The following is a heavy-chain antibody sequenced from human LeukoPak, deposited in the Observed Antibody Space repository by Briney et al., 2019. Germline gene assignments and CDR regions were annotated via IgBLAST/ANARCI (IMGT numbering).Heavy chain of an antibody. D-gene: IGHD3-9*01. Sequence: GGSLRLSCAASGFTFDDYAMHWVRQAPGKGLEWVSGISWNSGSIGYADSVKGRFTISRDNAKNSLYLQMNSLRVEDTALYYCAKATYYDILTGVRFDYWGQGTLVTVSS. CDR2: ISWNSGSI. J-gene: IGHJ4*02. CDR1: GFTFDDYA. CDR3: AKATYYDILTGVRFDY. V-gene: IGHV3-9*01.